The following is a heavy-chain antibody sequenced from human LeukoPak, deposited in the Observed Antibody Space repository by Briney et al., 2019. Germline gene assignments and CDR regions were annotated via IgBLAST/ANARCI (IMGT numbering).Heavy chain of an antibody. CDR3: AKDRDYGDYPSAYYYYMDV. CDR1: GFTFITYG. D-gene: IGHD4-17*01. CDR2: IRYDGTNK. Sequence: PGGSLRLSCAASGFTFITYGIHWVRQAPGKGLEWVAFIRYDGTNKWYADSVKGRFTISRDNSKNMLYLQMNSLRAEDTAVYHCAKDRDYGDYPSAYYYYMDVWGKGTTVTVSS. V-gene: IGHV3-30*02. J-gene: IGHJ6*03.